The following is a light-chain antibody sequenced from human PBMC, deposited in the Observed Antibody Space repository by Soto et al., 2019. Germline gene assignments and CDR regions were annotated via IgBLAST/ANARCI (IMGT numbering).Light chain of an antibody. CDR1: SSDVGGYNY. CDR3: RSYAASNNFYFV. Sequence: QSALTQPPPAAGSPGQSVTISCTGTSSDVGGYNYVSWYQQYPGRAPKLMIYEVTKRPSGVPDRFSGSKSGNTASLTVSGLQAEDEADYYCRSYAASNNFYFVFGGGTKLTVL. CDR2: EVT. J-gene: IGLJ3*02. V-gene: IGLV2-8*01.